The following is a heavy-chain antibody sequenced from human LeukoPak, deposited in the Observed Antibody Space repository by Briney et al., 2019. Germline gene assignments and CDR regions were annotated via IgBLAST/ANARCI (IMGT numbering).Heavy chain of an antibody. CDR1: GGSISSYY. Sequence: SETLSLTCTVSGGSISSYYWSWIRQPPGKGLEWIGYIYYSGSTNYNPSLKSRVTISVDTSKNQFSLKLSSVTAADTAVYYCARAATQEIYGGYPNPYYYYYGMDVWGKGTTVTVSS. J-gene: IGHJ6*04. CDR2: IYYSGST. V-gene: IGHV4-59*01. D-gene: IGHD4-17*01. CDR3: ARAATQEIYGGYPNPYYYYYGMDV.